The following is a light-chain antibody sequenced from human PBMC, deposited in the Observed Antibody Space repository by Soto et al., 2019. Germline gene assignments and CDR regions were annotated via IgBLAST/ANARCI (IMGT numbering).Light chain of an antibody. CDR1: QRISSRN. V-gene: IGKV3-20*01. Sequence: EIVLTQSPGTLSLSPRERATLSCRASQRISSRNLAWYQQKPGQAPRLLIYGVSSRATGIPDRFSGSASVTDFTLTINRLEPEDFAVYYCQQYSDLPYTFGQGTNLEVK. CDR2: GVS. CDR3: QQYSDLPYT. J-gene: IGKJ2*01.